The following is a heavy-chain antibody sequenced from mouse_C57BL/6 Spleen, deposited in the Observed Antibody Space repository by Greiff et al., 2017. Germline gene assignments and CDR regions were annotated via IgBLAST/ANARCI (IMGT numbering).Heavy chain of an antibody. V-gene: IGHV5-6*01. J-gene: IGHJ3*01. CDR3: ASLDSSGLAWFAY. Sequence: EVQVVESGGDLVKPGGSLKLSCAASGFTFSSYGMSWVRQTPDKRLEWVATISSGGSYTYYPDSVKGRFTISRDNAKNTRYLQMSSLKSEDTAMYYCASLDSSGLAWFAYWGQGTLVTVSA. D-gene: IGHD3-2*02. CDR2: ISSGGSYT. CDR1: GFTFSSYG.